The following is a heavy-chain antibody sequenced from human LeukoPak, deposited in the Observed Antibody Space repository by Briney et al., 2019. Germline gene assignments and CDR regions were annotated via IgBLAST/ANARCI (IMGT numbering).Heavy chain of an antibody. Sequence: SETLSLTCTVSGGSISSYYWSWIRQPPGKGLEWIGYIYYSGSTNYNPSLKSRVTISVDTSKSQFSLKLSSVTAADTAVYYCARHRLASLFDAFDIWGQGTMVTVSS. CDR2: IYYSGST. V-gene: IGHV4-59*08. CDR3: ARHRLASLFDAFDI. CDR1: GGSISSYY. D-gene: IGHD1-26*01. J-gene: IGHJ3*02.